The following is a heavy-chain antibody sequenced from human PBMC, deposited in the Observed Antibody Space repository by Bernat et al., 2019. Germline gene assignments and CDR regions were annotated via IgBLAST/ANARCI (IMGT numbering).Heavy chain of an antibody. CDR1: GFTVSSNY. Sequence: EVQLVESGGGLVQPGGSLRLSCAASGFTVSSNYMSWVRQAPGKGLEWVSVIYSGGSTYYADSVEGRFTISRDNSNNTRDLQMNSLRAEDTAVCYGARVEYNSSYYMDVWGKGTTVAVSS. D-gene: IGHD6-6*01. CDR3: ARVEYNSSYYMDV. V-gene: IGHV3-66*01. CDR2: IYSGGST. J-gene: IGHJ6*03.